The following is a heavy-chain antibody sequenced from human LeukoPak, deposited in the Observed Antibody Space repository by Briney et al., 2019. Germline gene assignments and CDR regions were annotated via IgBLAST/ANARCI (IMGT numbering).Heavy chain of an antibody. D-gene: IGHD5-18*01. J-gene: IGHJ4*02. CDR3: ARVFKGYSSSYYFDY. CDR1: GGTFSSYA. V-gene: IGHV1-3*01. Sequence: ASVKVSCKASGGTFSSYAMHWVRQAPGQRLEWIGWINAGNGNTKYSQKFQGRVTITRDTSASTAYMELSSLRSEDTAVYYCARVFKGYSSSYYFDYWGQGTLVTVSS. CDR2: INAGNGNT.